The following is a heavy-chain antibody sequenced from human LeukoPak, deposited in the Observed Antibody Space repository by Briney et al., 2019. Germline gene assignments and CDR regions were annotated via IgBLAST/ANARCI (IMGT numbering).Heavy chain of an antibody. D-gene: IGHD1-26*01. J-gene: IGHJ6*03. CDR3: ARGRLSGYYYYYYMDV. Sequence: SETLSLTCTASGDSFSSVSYYWSWIRQPAGKGLEWIGRIYTSGSTNYNPSLKSRVTMSVDTSKNQFSLKLSSVTAADTAVYYCARGRLSGYYYYYYMDVWGKGTTVTVSS. CDR1: GDSFSSVSYY. V-gene: IGHV4-61*02. CDR2: IYTSGST.